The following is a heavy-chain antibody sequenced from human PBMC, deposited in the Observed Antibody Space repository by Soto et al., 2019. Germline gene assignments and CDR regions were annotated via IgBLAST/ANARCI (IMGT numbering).Heavy chain of an antibody. CDR1: GFTFNTYA. Sequence: GGSLRLSCAASGFTFNTYAMNWVRRAPGKGLEWVSYTSSGSSTIYYADSVKGRFTISRDNAKNSLYLQMNSLRDEDTAVYYCARCYGSGSTYHYYMDVWGKGTTVTVSS. J-gene: IGHJ6*03. CDR3: ARCYGSGSTYHYYMDV. D-gene: IGHD3-10*01. CDR2: TSSGSSTI. V-gene: IGHV3-48*02.